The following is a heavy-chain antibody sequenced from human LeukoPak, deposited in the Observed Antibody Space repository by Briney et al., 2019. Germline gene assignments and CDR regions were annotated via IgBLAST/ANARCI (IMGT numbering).Heavy chain of an antibody. CDR3: ARGSPLGGN. Sequence: GGSLRLSCAASGFTFSSSWMHWVRQAPGKGLVWVSHINSDGSNTKYADSVKGRFTISRDNAKNTLSLQMNGLRAEDTAVYYCARGSPLGGNWGQGTLVTVSS. V-gene: IGHV3-74*03. CDR2: INSDGSNT. CDR1: GFTFSSSW. J-gene: IGHJ4*02.